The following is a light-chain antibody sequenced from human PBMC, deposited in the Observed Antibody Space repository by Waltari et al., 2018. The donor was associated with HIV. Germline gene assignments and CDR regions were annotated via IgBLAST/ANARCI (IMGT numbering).Light chain of an antibody. CDR2: EVY. J-gene: IGLJ2*01. Sequence: QSALTQPPSVSGSPGQSVTIPCNGTSSDVGGNNYVSWYQQYPGKAPRLMIYEVYKRPSGVPHRFSGSKSGNTASLTVSGLQAEDEANYYCSSYAGINTYVLFGGGTKLTVL. CDR3: SSYAGINTYVL. V-gene: IGLV2-8*01. CDR1: SSDVGGNNY.